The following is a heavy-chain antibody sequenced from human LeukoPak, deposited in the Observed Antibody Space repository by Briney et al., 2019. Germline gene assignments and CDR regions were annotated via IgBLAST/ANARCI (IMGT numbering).Heavy chain of an antibody. J-gene: IGHJ4*02. CDR1: AGSTRGYY. CDR3: ARGVRMDTAFTASYYFDY. Sequence: SETLSLTCIVSAGSTRGYYWSWIRQPPGKGLEWIGYIYYSGSTKYNPSLKSRVTISVDTSKNQFSLKLSSVTAADTAVYYCARGVRMDTAFTASYYFDYWGQGTLVTVSS. D-gene: IGHD5-18*01. V-gene: IGHV4-59*12. CDR2: IYYSGST.